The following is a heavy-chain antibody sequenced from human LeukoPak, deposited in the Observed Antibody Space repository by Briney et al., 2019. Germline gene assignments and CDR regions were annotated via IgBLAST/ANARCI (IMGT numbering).Heavy chain of an antibody. J-gene: IGHJ4*02. CDR3: ARVDLGGSGYFFDL. Sequence: SETLSLTCTVSGGYISSHYWGWIRQPPGKVLEYIGYISYTGSAIYGPSLESRVTISIDTSKKEFSLNLRPVNTADTAVYYCARVDLGGSGYFFDLWGQGALVTVSS. V-gene: IGHV4-59*11. D-gene: IGHD3-22*01. CDR2: ISYTGSA. CDR1: GGYISSHY.